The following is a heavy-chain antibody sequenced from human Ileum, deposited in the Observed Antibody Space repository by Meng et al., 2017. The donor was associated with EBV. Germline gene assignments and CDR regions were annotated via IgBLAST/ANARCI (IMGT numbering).Heavy chain of an antibody. CDR2: MYDSEDA. J-gene: IGHJ5*02. CDR1: GGSVSSNDYR. D-gene: IGHD3-9*01. Sequence: EAGPGHVRAAVTRSLTCSVSGGSVSSNDYRWSWIRQPPGKGLEWIGCMYDSEDAKYNPSLNSRVTISIDTTRNHFVLKLTSVTAADTAVYYCAYYFVGRGGPGSWGQGTLVTVSS. V-gene: IGHV4-61*03. CDR3: AYYFVGRGGPGS.